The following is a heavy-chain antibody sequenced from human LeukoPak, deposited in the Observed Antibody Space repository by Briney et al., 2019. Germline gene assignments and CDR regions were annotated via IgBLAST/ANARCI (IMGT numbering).Heavy chain of an antibody. CDR1: GYSFSNYW. V-gene: IGHV5-51*01. J-gene: IGHJ4*02. CDR3: ARQYGRPFDY. D-gene: IGHD4-17*01. CDR2: IYPRDSDT. Sequence: GESLKISCKGFGYSFSNYWIGWGRQMPGKGLEGMGIIYPRDSDTRYSTSFQGQVTISVDESINTAYLQWSSLEASDTAMYYCARQYGRPFDYWGQGTLVTVSS.